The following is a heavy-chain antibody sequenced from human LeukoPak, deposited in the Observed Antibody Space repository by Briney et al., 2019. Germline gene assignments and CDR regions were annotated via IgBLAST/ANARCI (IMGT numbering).Heavy chain of an antibody. CDR3: VRGTNMWAWFLGL. J-gene: IGHJ2*01. CDR2: IHYSGDT. V-gene: IGHV4-59*01. Sequence: SETLSLTCTVSGGSISPYYWSWIRQPPGKGLEWIGYIHYSGDTNYNPSLKSRVTISADTSKNQFSLSLISVTAADTAMYYCVRGTNMWAWFLGLWGRGMLVTVSS. CDR1: GGSISPYY. D-gene: IGHD1-26*01.